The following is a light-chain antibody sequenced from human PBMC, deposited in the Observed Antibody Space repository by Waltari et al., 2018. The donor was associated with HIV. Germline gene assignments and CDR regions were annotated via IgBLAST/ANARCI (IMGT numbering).Light chain of an antibody. Sequence: EIVVTQPPAALPLSPGDGGALLCSATRRVSSSLAWYQQKPGQAPRLLICDASDRTTGLPARFSGSGSATEFTLTITSLEPEDFAVYFCQQRSNSVTFGGGTRLDMK. CDR1: RRVSSS. J-gene: IGKJ4*01. CDR3: QQRSNSVT. CDR2: DAS. V-gene: IGKV3-11*01.